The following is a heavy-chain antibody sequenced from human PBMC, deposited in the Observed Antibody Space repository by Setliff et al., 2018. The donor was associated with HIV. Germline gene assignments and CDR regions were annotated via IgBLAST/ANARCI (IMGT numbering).Heavy chain of an antibody. CDR3: ARVRLGYNDLTPARYTHALGY. D-gene: IGHD6-25*01. Sequence: ASVKVSCKASGYTFLAYYIHWMRQAPGQGLEWMGWINPKSGDTTYAQVRDRVTMTRDTSVSTAYMELNRLTFDDTAVYFCARVRLGYNDLTPARYTHALGYWGQGTLVTVSS. CDR1: GYTFLAYY. V-gene: IGHV1-2*02. CDR2: INPKSGDT. J-gene: IGHJ4*02.